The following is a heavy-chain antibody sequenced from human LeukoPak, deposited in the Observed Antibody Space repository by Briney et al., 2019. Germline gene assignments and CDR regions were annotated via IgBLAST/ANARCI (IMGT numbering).Heavy chain of an antibody. Sequence: PSETLSLTCTVSGGSISSYYWSWIRQPPGKGLEWIGYIYYSGSTNYNPSLKSRVTISVDTSKNQFSLKVSSVTAADTAVYYCASLTTADALDIWGQGTMVTVSS. J-gene: IGHJ3*02. D-gene: IGHD3-22*01. CDR1: GGSISSYY. V-gene: IGHV4-59*01. CDR3: ASLTTADALDI. CDR2: IYYSGST.